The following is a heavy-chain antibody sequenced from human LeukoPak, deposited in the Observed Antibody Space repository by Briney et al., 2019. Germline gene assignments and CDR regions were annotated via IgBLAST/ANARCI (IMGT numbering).Heavy chain of an antibody. CDR1: GYTFTSYG. D-gene: IGHD3-9*01. J-gene: IGHJ4*02. Sequence: GASVKVSCKASGYTFTSYGISWVRQAPGQGLEWMGWISAYNGNTNYAQKLQGRVTMTTDTSTSTAYMELRSLRSDDTAVYYCARLDLDYDILTGYYKDDYWGQGTLVTVSS. CDR2: ISAYNGNT. CDR3: ARLDLDYDILTGYYKDDY. V-gene: IGHV1-18*01.